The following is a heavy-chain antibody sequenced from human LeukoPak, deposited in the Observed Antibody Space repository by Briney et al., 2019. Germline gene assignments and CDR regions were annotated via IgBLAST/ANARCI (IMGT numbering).Heavy chain of an antibody. J-gene: IGHJ6*03. CDR2: INPGGGST. D-gene: IGHD2-21*02. CDR3: ARGRDGPSPYYYYYMDV. CDR1: GYTFTSFY. Sequence: ASVKVSCKASGYTFTSFYIHWVRRAPGQGLQWMGLINPGGGSTIYAQKFQGRVTMTRDTSTSTVYMELSSLRSDDTAVYYCARGRDGPSPYYYYYMDVWGKGTTVTISS. V-gene: IGHV1-46*01.